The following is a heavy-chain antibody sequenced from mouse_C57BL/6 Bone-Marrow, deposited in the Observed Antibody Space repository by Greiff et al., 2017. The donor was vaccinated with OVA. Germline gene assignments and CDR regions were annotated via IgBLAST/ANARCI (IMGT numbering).Heavy chain of an antibody. CDR2: IRSKSSNYAT. V-gene: IGHV10-3*01. CDR1: GFTFNTYA. CDR3: VRDGPPYDYDVAWFAY. Sequence: DVKLVESGGGLVQPKGSLKLSCAASGFTFNTYAMHWVRQAPGKGLEWVARIRSKSSNYATYYADSVKDRFTISRDDSQSMLYLQMNNLKTEDTAMYYCVRDGPPYDYDVAWFAYWGEGTLVTVSA. J-gene: IGHJ3*01. D-gene: IGHD2-4*01.